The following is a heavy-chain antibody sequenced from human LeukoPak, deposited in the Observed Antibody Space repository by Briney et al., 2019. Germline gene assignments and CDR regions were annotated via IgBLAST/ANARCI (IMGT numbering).Heavy chain of an antibody. CDR1: GFRFSNFA. Sequence: QSGGSLRLSCAASGFRFSNFATSWVRQAPGKGLEWVSLIIGSSGDTLYADSVKGRFTISRDISKNRLYLQMNSLRAEDTALYYCAKGAYDYIEMGYFDDWGQGTLVTVSS. CDR3: AKGAYDYIEMGYFDD. D-gene: IGHD5-12*01. V-gene: IGHV3-23*01. CDR2: IIGSSGDT. J-gene: IGHJ4*02.